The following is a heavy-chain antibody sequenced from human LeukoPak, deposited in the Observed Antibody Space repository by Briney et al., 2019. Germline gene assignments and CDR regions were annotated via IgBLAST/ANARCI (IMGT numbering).Heavy chain of an antibody. CDR3: AKCMGSGNYYYYYYGMDV. D-gene: IGHD3-10*01. J-gene: IGHJ6*02. CDR1: GFTFSSYA. Sequence: GGSLRLSCAASGFTFSSYAMSWVRQAPGKGLEWVSGISGSGGTTYYAGSVKGRFTIFRDNSRNTLYLQMNSLRAENTAVYYCAKCMGSGNYYYYYYGMDVWGQGTTVAVSS. CDR2: ISGSGGTT. V-gene: IGHV3-23*01.